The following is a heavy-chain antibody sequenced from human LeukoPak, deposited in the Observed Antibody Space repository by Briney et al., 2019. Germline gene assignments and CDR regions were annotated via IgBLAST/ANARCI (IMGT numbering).Heavy chain of an antibody. J-gene: IGHJ4*02. CDR3: AKLEGITMVRGANDY. Sequence: PGGSLRLSCAASAFTFSSYAMSWVRQAPGKGLEWVSAISGSGGSTSYADSVKGRFTISRDNSKNTLYLQMNSLRAEDTAVYCCAKLEGITMVRGANDYWGQGTLVTVSS. V-gene: IGHV3-23*01. D-gene: IGHD3-10*01. CDR2: ISGSGGST. CDR1: AFTFSSYA.